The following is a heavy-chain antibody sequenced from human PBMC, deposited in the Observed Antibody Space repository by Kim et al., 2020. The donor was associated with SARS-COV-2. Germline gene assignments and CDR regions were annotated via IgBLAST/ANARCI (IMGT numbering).Heavy chain of an antibody. CDR2: ISHSGTT. D-gene: IGHD3-3*01. CDR1: GGAVGRDSYF. CDR3: ARHRGRRPFGMLVFYYGVDV. Sequence: SETLSLTCSVTGGAVGRDSYFWAWIRQSPGRGLDWLGSISHSGTTYYHPSLKSRVTMSLDHSKDQFFLNINSMTDADTAVYYCARHRGRRPFGMLVFYYGVDVWGQGTTVTVS. J-gene: IGHJ6*02. V-gene: IGHV4-39*01.